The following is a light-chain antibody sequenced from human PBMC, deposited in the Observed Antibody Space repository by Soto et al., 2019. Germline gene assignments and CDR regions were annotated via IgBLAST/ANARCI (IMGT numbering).Light chain of an antibody. CDR1: QSVLYRSNNKNY. J-gene: IGKJ1*01. CDR3: QQYDTTPWT. V-gene: IGKV4-1*01. CDR2: WAS. Sequence: DIVMTQSPDSLAVSLGERATINCKSSQSVLYRSNNKNYLAWYQQKPGQPPRLLIYWASTRESGVPDRFSGSGSGTDVTLTISSLQAVDVAVYYCQQYDTTPWTFGQGTKVEIK.